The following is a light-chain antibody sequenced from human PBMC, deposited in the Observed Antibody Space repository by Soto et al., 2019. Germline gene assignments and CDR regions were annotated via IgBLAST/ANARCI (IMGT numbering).Light chain of an antibody. V-gene: IGLV2-14*03. CDR3: SSFTSNNTEV. J-gene: IGLJ2*01. CDR1: SSDVGGPNY. CDR2: DVS. Sequence: QSALTQPASVSGSPGQSITISCTGTSSDVGGPNYVSWYQHHPGKAPKLMIYDVSHRPPGVSDRFSGSKSGNTASLTISGLQAEAEADYYCSSFTSNNTEVFGGGTKVTVL.